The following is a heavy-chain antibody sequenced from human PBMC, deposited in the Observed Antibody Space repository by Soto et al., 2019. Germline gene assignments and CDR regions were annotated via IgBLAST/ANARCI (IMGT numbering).Heavy chain of an antibody. D-gene: IGHD3-22*01. V-gene: IGHV1-69*18. CDR1: GGLFSSYP. Sequence: EQLVQSGAEVKKPGSSVKVSCKASGGLFSSYPISWVRQVPGQGLEWMGRIVPVFQTAYYTQRFHGRVTITADESTNTDYMELSSLRSEDTAIYYCERGGSGYTWFNEFWGQGALVTVSS. CDR3: ERGGSGYTWFNEF. J-gene: IGHJ4*02. CDR2: IVPVFQTA.